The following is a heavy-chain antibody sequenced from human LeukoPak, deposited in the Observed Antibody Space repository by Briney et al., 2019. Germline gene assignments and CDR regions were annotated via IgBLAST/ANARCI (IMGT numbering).Heavy chain of an antibody. Sequence: PGRSLRLSCAASGFTFGDYSMHWVRQAPGKGLEWVASTRSNSGSIGYADSVKGRFTISRGNAKNSLYLQMNSLRAEDTALYYCAKEGVRGVYFDYWGQGTLVTVSS. V-gene: IGHV3-9*01. D-gene: IGHD3-10*01. CDR3: AKEGVRGVYFDY. CDR1: GFTFGDYS. CDR2: TRSNSGSI. J-gene: IGHJ4*02.